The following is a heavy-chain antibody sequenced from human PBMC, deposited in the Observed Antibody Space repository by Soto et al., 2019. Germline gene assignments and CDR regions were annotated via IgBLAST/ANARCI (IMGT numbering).Heavy chain of an antibody. Sequence: TGGSLRLSCAASGFTFSSYSMNWVRQAPGKGLEWVSSISSSSSYIYYADSVKGRFTISRDNAKNSLYLQMNSLRAEDTAVYYCASLSSSSWYYYGMDVWGQGTTVTVSS. D-gene: IGHD6-6*01. CDR2: ISSSSSYI. V-gene: IGHV3-21*01. CDR3: ASLSSSSWYYYGMDV. CDR1: GFTFSSYS. J-gene: IGHJ6*02.